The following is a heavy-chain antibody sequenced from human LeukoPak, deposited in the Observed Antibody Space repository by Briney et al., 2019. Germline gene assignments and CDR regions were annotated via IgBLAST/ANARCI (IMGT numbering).Heavy chain of an antibody. D-gene: IGHD6-13*01. CDR1: GGSFSGYY. J-gene: IGHJ4*02. Sequence: PSETLSLTCAVYGGSFSGYYWSWIRQPPGKGLEWIGEINHSGSTNYNPSLKSRVTISVDTSKNQFSLKLSSVTAADTAVYYCARGWQQLPDYWGQGTLVTVSS. V-gene: IGHV4-34*01. CDR2: INHSGST. CDR3: ARGWQQLPDY.